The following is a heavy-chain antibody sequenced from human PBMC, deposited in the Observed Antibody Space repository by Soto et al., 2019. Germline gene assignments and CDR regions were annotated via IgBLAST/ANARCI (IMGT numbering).Heavy chain of an antibody. D-gene: IGHD4-17*01. CDR1: GGTFSSYT. CDR2: IIPILGIA. J-gene: IGHJ5*02. CDR3: ARDPYGDYPTINWFDP. V-gene: IGHV1-69*04. Sequence: SVKVSCKASGGTFSSYTISWVRQAPGQGLEWMGRIIPILGIANYAQKFQGRVTITADKSTSTAYMELSSLRSEDTSVYYCARDPYGDYPTINWFDPWGQGTLGTVSS.